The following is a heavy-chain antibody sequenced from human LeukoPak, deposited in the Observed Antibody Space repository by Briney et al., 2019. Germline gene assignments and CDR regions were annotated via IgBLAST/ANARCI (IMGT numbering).Heavy chain of an antibody. CDR1: GFTFSDYY. V-gene: IGHV3-11*01. Sequence: GGSLRLSCAASGFTFSDYYMSWIRQAPGKGLKWVSYISSSGSTIYYADSVKGRFTISRDNAKNSLYLQMNSLRAEDTAVYYCARVYYDSSGDDAFDIWGQGTMVTVSS. CDR3: ARVYYDSSGDDAFDI. CDR2: ISSSGSTI. J-gene: IGHJ3*02. D-gene: IGHD3-22*01.